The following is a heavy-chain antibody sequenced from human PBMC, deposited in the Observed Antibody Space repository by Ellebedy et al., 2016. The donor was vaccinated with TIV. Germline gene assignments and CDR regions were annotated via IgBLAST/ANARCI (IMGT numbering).Heavy chain of an antibody. CDR3: ARRITIFGVADYYYYGMDV. V-gene: IGHV1-8*01. CDR1: GYTFTSYD. D-gene: IGHD3-3*01. Sequence: ASVKVSXXASGYTFTSYDINWVRQATGQGLEWMGWMNPNSGNTGYAQKFQGRVTMTRNTSISTAYMELSSLRSEDTAVYYCARRITIFGVADYYYYGMDVWGQGTTVTVSS. J-gene: IGHJ6*02. CDR2: MNPNSGNT.